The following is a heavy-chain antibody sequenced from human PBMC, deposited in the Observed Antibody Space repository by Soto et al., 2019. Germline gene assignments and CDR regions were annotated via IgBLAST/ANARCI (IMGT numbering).Heavy chain of an antibody. Sequence: GASVKVSCKASGYTVTSYYMHCVRQAPGQVLEWMGIINPSGGSTSYAQKFQGRVTMTRDTSTSTVYMELSSLRSEDTAVYYCARVFGRITMVRGVIIDYYGMDVWGQGTTVTVSS. CDR2: INPSGGST. V-gene: IGHV1-46*01. CDR3: ARVFGRITMVRGVIIDYYGMDV. J-gene: IGHJ6*02. CDR1: GYTVTSYY. D-gene: IGHD3-10*01.